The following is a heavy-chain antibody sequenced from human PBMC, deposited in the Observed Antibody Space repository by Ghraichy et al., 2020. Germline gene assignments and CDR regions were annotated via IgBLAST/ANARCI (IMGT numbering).Heavy chain of an antibody. CDR2: IYHSGST. D-gene: IGHD4-17*01. Sequence: SETLSLTCTVSGYSISSGYYWGWIRQPPGKGLEWIGSIYHSGSTYYNPSLKSRVTISVDTSKNQFSLKLSSVTAADTAVYYCARDPVKMRLPIYYYYYGMDVWGQGTTVTFSS. J-gene: IGHJ6*02. CDR3: ARDPVKMRLPIYYYYYGMDV. CDR1: GYSISSGYY. V-gene: IGHV4-38-2*02.